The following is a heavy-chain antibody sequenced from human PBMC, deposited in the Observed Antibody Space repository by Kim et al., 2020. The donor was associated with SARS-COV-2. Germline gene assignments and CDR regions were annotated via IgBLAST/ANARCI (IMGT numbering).Heavy chain of an antibody. CDR3: ARDPLRAYYYTSGSYLDY. CDR2: ITSSGSTI. D-gene: IGHD3-10*01. J-gene: IGHJ4*02. V-gene: IGHV3-11*01. CDR1: GFSFSDYY. Sequence: GGSLRLSCAASGFSFSDYYMTWIRQAPGKGLELISYITSSGSTIYYADSVKGRFTISRDNAKNSLYLQINSLRAEDTAVYYCARDPLRAYYYTSGSYLDYWGQGTLVTVSS.